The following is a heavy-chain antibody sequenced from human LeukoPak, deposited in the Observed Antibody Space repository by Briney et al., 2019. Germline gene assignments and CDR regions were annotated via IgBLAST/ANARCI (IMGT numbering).Heavy chain of an antibody. V-gene: IGHV3-9*01. CDR2: ITWNSGTK. CDR3: AKAPYSSGGYFDY. CDR1: GFTFDDYA. Sequence: PGGSLRLSCAASGFTFDDYAMHWVRQLPGKGLEWVSGITWNSGTKGYADSVKGRFTISKDISKNTLYLQMNSLRAEDTAVYHCAKAPYSSGGYFDYWGQGTLVTVSS. J-gene: IGHJ4*02. D-gene: IGHD3-22*01.